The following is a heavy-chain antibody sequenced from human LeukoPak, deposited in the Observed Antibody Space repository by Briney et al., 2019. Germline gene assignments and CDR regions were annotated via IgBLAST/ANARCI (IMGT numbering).Heavy chain of an antibody. CDR2: FNGRGGYT. J-gene: IGHJ4*02. CDR1: GFTFNSYV. Sequence: GGYLRLSCEVSGFTFNSYVMSWVRRAPGKGLEWVASFNGRGGYTFYADSVKGRFTLSSDNSKNTLHLQMISLRAEDTAVYFCAKAPVTSCRGAYCYPLDSWGQGTLVTVSS. V-gene: IGHV3-23*01. CDR3: AKAPVTSCRGAYCYPLDS. D-gene: IGHD2-21*01.